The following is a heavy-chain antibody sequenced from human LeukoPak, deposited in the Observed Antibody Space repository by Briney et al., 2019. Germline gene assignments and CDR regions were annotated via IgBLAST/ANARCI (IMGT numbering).Heavy chain of an antibody. J-gene: IGHJ5*02. Sequence: SETLSLTCTVSGGSISSYYWSRIRQPAGKGLEWIGRIYTSGSTNYNPSLKSRVTMSVDTSKNQFSLKLSSVTAADTAVYYCARDPRLVGDNWFDPWGQGTLVTVSS. CDR1: GGSISSYY. D-gene: IGHD6-19*01. CDR3: ARDPRLVGDNWFDP. CDR2: IYTSGST. V-gene: IGHV4-4*07.